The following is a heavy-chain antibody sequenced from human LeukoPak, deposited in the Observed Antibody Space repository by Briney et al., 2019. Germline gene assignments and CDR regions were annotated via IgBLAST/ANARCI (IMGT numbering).Heavy chain of an antibody. CDR2: ISYDGSNK. V-gene: IGHV3-30-3*01. CDR1: GFTFSSYA. J-gene: IGHJ4*02. CDR3: ADPYSSTTDY. D-gene: IGHD6-13*01. Sequence: GGSLRLSCAASGFTFSSYAMHWVRQAPGKGLEWVAVISYDGSNKYYADSVKGRFTISRDNSKNTLYLQMNSLRAEDTAVYYCADPYSSTTDYWAREPWSPSPQ.